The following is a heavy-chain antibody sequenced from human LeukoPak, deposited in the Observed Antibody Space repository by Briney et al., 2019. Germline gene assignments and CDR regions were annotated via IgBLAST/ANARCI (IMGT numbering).Heavy chain of an antibody. J-gene: IGHJ6*02. CDR3: ARSMVRGADYGMDV. CDR2: ISAYNGNT. Sequence: ASVKVSFKASGYTFTNYGISWVRQAPGQGLEWMGWISAYNGNTNYAQKLQGRVTMTTDTSTSTAYMELRSLRSDDTAVYYCARSMVRGADYGMDVWGQGTTVTVSS. V-gene: IGHV1-18*01. CDR1: GYTFTNYG. D-gene: IGHD3-10*01.